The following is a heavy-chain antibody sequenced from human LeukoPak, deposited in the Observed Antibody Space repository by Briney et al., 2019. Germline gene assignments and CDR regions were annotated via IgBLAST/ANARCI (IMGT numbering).Heavy chain of an antibody. CDR1: GGTFSSYA. CDR2: IIPIFGTA. CDR3: ASQKGVVGVDY. D-gene: IGHD1-26*01. Sequence: ASVRVSCKASGGTFSSYAISWVRQAPGQGLEWMGRIIPIFGTANYAQKFQGRVTITTDESTSTAYMELSSLRSEDTAVYYCASQKGVVGVDYWGQGTLVTVSS. J-gene: IGHJ4*02. V-gene: IGHV1-69*05.